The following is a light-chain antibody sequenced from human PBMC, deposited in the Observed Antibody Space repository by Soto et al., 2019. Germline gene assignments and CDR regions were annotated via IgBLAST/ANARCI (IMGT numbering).Light chain of an antibody. CDR3: QKFKSYPLP. Sequence: AIQLTPSPSSLSASLGDRVTITCRARQGISSALAWYQQQPGKAPKLLIYDASSLESGVPSRFSGSGYGTDFTLTISSLQPEDFATYYCQKFKSYPLPFGGGTKVEIK. V-gene: IGKV1-13*02. CDR2: DAS. CDR1: QGISSA. J-gene: IGKJ4*01.